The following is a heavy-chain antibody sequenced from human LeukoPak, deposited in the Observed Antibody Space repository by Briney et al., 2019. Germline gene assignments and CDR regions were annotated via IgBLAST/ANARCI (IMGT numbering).Heavy chain of an antibody. Sequence: GGSLRLSCAASGFTFSSYAMSWVRQAPGKGLEWVSAISGSGGSTYYADSVKGRFTISRDNSKNTLYLQMNSLRAEDTAVYYCAKHLLAQQLGYYYYGMDVWGQGTTVTVSS. J-gene: IGHJ6*02. D-gene: IGHD6-13*01. CDR1: GFTFSSYA. CDR3: AKHLLAQQLGYYYYGMDV. V-gene: IGHV3-23*01. CDR2: ISGSGGST.